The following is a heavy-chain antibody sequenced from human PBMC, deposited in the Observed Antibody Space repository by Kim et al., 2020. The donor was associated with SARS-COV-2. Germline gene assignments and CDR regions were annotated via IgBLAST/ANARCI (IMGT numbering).Heavy chain of an antibody. J-gene: IGHJ6*02. D-gene: IGHD4-17*01. CDR2: INSRGTTV. Sequence: GGSLRLSCAASGFTFSNYQMNWVRQAPGKGLQWVSYINSRGTTVDYADSVKGRFTISRDNAKNSLYLQMNNLRAEDTAVYYCARDLTVTTFWDYGMDVWGHGTTVTVSS. V-gene: IGHV3-48*03. CDR3: ARDLTVTTFWDYGMDV. CDR1: GFTFSNYQ.